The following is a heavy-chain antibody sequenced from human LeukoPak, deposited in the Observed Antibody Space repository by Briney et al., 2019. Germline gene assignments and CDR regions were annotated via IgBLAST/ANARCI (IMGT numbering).Heavy chain of an antibody. J-gene: IGHJ5*02. V-gene: IGHV1-18*01. CDR2: ISAYNGNT. CDR3: ARVSDSWVQGDWFDP. CDR1: GYTFTSYG. D-gene: IGHD3-10*01. Sequence: ASVKVSCKASGYTFTSYGISWVRQAPGQGLEWMGWISAYNGNTNYAQKLQGRVTMTTDTSTSTAYMELRSLRSDDTAVYYCARVSDSWVQGDWFDPWGQGSLVIVSS.